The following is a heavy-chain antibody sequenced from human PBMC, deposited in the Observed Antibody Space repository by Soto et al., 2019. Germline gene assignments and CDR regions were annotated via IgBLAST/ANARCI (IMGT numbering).Heavy chain of an antibody. Sequence: QLLQSGGGLVQPGGSLTLSCAASGFTFGTTDMSCVRQAPGEGLEWVSTIDGSGGITYYADSVKGRFTISRDNSRNTVYLQMNGLRGDDTALYYCVKNSGWFKTWGQGALVTVSS. CDR3: VKNSGWFKT. CDR1: GFTFGTTD. V-gene: IGHV3-23*01. D-gene: IGHD3-10*01. CDR2: IDGSGGIT. J-gene: IGHJ5*02.